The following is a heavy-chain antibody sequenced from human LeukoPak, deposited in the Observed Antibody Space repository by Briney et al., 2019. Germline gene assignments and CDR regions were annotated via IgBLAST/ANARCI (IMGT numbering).Heavy chain of an antibody. CDR1: GFTFSTYA. Sequence: GGSLRLSCAASGFTFSTYAMHWVRQAPGKGLEWVAVISYDRSNKYDADSVKGRFTVSRDNSKNTLYLQMSSLRVEDTALYYCARDFSRGSYKGRDYYMDVWGKGTMVTVSS. CDR2: ISYDRSNK. D-gene: IGHD1-26*01. V-gene: IGHV3-30*04. CDR3: ARDFSRGSYKGRDYYMDV. J-gene: IGHJ6*03.